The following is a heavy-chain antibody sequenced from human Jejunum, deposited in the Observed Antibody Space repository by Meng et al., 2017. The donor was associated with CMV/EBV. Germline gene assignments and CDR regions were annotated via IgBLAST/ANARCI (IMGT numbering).Heavy chain of an antibody. CDR2: ISSSGDNT. J-gene: IGHJ4*02. Sequence: FSNYAMNWVRQPPGKGREWVSGISSSGDNTNYADSVKGRFTISRDNSQNTLDLQMNSLRAEDTAVYYCATPPRNYNSNWYTYSFAYWGQGTLVTVSS. CDR1: FSNYA. CDR3: ATPPRNYNSNWYTYSFAY. V-gene: IGHV3-23*01. D-gene: IGHD6-13*01.